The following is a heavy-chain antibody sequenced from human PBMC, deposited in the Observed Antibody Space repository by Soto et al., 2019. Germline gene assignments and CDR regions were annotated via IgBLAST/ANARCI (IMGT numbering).Heavy chain of an antibody. J-gene: IGHJ6*02. CDR2: ISAYNGNT. CDR3: ARDSHYYGSGSYPIYHGMDV. Sequence: GASVKVSCKASGYTFTSYGISWVRQAPGQGLEWMGWISAYNGNTNYAQKLQGRVTMTTDTSTSTAYMELRSLRSDDTAVYYCARDSHYYGSGSYPIYHGMDVWGQGTTVTVSS. V-gene: IGHV1-18*01. CDR1: GYTFTSYG. D-gene: IGHD3-10*01.